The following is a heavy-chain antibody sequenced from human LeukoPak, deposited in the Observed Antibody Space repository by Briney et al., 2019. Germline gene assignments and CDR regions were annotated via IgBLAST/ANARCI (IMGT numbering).Heavy chain of an antibody. CDR2: ISGSGTNT. CDR1: GFTFSSYA. CDR3: AKRRHYYGSGDYYRDP. V-gene: IGHV3-23*01. D-gene: IGHD3-10*01. J-gene: IGHJ5*02. Sequence: PGGSLRLSCAASGFTFSSYAMSWVRQAPGKVLEWVSSISGSGTNTYYADSVKGRFTISRDNSRNLLFLQMRSLRVEDTAVYYCAKRRHYYGSGDYYRDPWGQGTLVTVSS.